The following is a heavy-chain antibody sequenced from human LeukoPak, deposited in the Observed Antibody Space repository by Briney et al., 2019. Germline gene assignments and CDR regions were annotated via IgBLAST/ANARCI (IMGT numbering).Heavy chain of an antibody. CDR2: INHSGST. CDR3: ARSDTAMGDFGY. CDR1: GGSFSGYY. J-gene: IGHJ4*02. V-gene: IGHV4-34*01. Sequence: SETLSLTCAVYGGSFSGYYWSWIRQPPGKGLEWIGEINHSGSTNYNPSLKSRVTIPVDTSKNQSSLKLSSVTAADTAVYYCARSDTAMGDFGYWGQGTLVTVSS. D-gene: IGHD5-18*01.